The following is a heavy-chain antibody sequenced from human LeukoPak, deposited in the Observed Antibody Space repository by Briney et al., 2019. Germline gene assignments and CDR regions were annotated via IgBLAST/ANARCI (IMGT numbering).Heavy chain of an antibody. Sequence: SETLSLTCTVSGGSISSYYWSWIRQPPGKGLEWIGYIFHSASTYHNLSLRSRVTISLDRSKNQFSLKMSPVTAADTAVYYCARGYDSSGQTGRYYFDHWGQGTLVTVSS. CDR3: ARGYDSSGQTGRYYFDH. V-gene: IGHV4-59*12. CDR1: GGSISSYY. D-gene: IGHD3-22*01. CDR2: IFHSAST. J-gene: IGHJ4*02.